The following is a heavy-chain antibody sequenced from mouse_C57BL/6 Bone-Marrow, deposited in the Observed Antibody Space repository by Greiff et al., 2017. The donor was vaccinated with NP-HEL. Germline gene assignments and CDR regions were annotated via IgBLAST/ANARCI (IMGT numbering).Heavy chain of an antibody. CDR3: ARWGYYDYGVYAMDY. Sequence: EVQLQQSGPVLVKPGASVKMSCKASGYTFTDYYMNWVKQSHGKSLEWIGVINPYNGGTSYNQKFKGKATLTVDKSASTAYMELNSLSSEDSAVYYCARWGYYDYGVYAMDYWGQGTSVTGSS. CDR2: INPYNGGT. V-gene: IGHV1-19*01. CDR1: GYTFTDYY. D-gene: IGHD2-4*01. J-gene: IGHJ4*01.